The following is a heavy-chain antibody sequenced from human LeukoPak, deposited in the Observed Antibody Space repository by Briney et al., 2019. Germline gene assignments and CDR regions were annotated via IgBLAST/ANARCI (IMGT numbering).Heavy chain of an antibody. J-gene: IGHJ3*02. Sequence: SETLSLTCTVSGGSISSSSYYWGWIRQPPGKGLEWIGSIYYSGSTYYNPSLKSRVTISVDTSKNQFSLKVSSVTAADTAVYYCARVTYSRSSISLDAFDIWGPGTMVTVSS. CDR2: IYYSGST. D-gene: IGHD6-6*01. V-gene: IGHV4-39*07. CDR3: ARVTYSRSSISLDAFDI. CDR1: GGSISSSSYY.